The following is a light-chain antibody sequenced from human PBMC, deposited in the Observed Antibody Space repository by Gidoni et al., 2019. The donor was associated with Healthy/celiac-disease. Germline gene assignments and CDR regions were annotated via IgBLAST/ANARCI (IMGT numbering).Light chain of an antibody. Sequence: DIVLTQSPATLSLSPGEPATLSCRASQSVSSYLAWYQQKPGQAPRLLIYDASNRATGIPARFSGSGSGTDFTLTISSLEPEDFAVYYCQQRSNWPLTFGGGTKVEIK. CDR1: QSVSSY. J-gene: IGKJ4*01. CDR3: QQRSNWPLT. V-gene: IGKV3-11*01. CDR2: DAS.